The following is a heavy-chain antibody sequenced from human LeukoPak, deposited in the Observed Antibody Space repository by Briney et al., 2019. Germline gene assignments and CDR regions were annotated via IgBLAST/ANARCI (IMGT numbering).Heavy chain of an antibody. CDR1: GGSLNPYY. D-gene: IGHD6-19*01. Sequence: SETLSLTCAISGGSLNPYYWTWIRQPPGRGLEWIGYIHHSGTTNQTPSLKTRVSISLDTSKNQFSLKLNSVTAADTAVYYCARSAVADFDWFDPWGQGTLVTVSS. CDR3: ARSAVADFDWFDP. V-gene: IGHV4-59*01. CDR2: IHHSGTT. J-gene: IGHJ5*02.